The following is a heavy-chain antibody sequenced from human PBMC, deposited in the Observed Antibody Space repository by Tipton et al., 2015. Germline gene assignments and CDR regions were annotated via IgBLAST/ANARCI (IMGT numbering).Heavy chain of an antibody. CDR1: SDSINKYY. J-gene: IGHJ3*02. Sequence: TLSLTCTVSSDSINKYYWSWIRQPPGKELQWIGYIQYSGSTKYNPSLKSRVTISVDTSKNQFSLKLRSVTAADTALYYCARVTVDYGDYVGAFDIWGQGTMVTVSS. V-gene: IGHV4-59*08. CDR2: IQYSGST. D-gene: IGHD4-17*01. CDR3: ARVTVDYGDYVGAFDI.